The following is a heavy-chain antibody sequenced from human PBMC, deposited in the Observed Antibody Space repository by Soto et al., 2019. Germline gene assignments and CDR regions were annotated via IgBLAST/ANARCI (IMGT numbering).Heavy chain of an antibody. V-gene: IGHV3-15*01. CDR3: TTVAYGDYISYYYYYMDV. CDR2: IKSKTDGGTT. CDR1: GFTFSNAW. J-gene: IGHJ6*03. D-gene: IGHD4-17*01. Sequence: EVQLVESGGGLVKPGGSLRLSCAASGFTFSNAWMSWVRQAPGKGLEWVGRIKSKTDGGTTDYAAPVKGRFTISRDDSKNTLYLQMNSPKTEDTAVYYCTTVAYGDYISYYYYYMDVWGKGTTVTVSS.